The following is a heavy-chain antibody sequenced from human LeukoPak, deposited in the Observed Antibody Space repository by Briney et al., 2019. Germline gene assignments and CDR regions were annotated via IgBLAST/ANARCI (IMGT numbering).Heavy chain of an antibody. J-gene: IGHJ5*02. CDR3: ARGDNDRYSSSP. CDR2: IIPIFGTA. Sequence: SVKVSCKASGGTFSSYAISWVRQAPGQGLEWMGGIIPIFGTANYAQKFQGRVTITTDESTSTAYMELSSLRSEDTAVYYCARGDNDRYSSSPWGQGTLVTVSS. V-gene: IGHV1-69*05. D-gene: IGHD6-6*01. CDR1: GGTFSSYA.